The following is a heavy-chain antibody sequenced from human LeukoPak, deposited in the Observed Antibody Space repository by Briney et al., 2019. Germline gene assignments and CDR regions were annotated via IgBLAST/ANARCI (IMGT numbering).Heavy chain of an antibody. CDR1: GFAIGEIS. CDR2: ISGGTT. J-gene: IGHJ4*02. Sequence: PWGLSGRASGFAIGEISMGGFRQAPGKGLEWIGFISGGTTEYAASVKGRFTISRDDSTSIAYLQMNSLTTEDTAVYYCSRGSGWLSVYWGQGTLVTVSS. CDR3: SRGSGWLSVY. V-gene: IGHV3-49*03. D-gene: IGHD6-19*01.